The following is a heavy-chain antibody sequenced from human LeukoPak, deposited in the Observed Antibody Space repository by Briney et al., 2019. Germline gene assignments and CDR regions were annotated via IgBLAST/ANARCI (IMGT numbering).Heavy chain of an antibody. D-gene: IGHD6-19*01. J-gene: IGHJ4*02. CDR3: ARVREDANGRQWLYYFDY. CDR2: IYYSGST. CDR1: GGSISSSSYY. Sequence: PSETLSLTCTVSGGSISSSSYYWGWIRQPPGKGLEWIGSIYYSGSTYYNPSLKSRVTISVDTSKNQFSLKLSSVTAADTAVYYCARVREDANGRQWLYYFDYWGQGTLVTVSS. V-gene: IGHV4-39*07.